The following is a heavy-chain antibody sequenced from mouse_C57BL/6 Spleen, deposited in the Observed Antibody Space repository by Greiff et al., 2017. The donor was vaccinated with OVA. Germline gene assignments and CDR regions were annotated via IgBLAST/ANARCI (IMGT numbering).Heavy chain of an antibody. CDR2: ISDGGSYT. V-gene: IGHV5-4*01. D-gene: IGHD1-1*01. Sequence: EVQRVESGGGLVKPGGSLKLSCAASGFTFSSYAMSWVRQTPEQRLEWVATISDGGSYTYYPDNVKGRFTISRDNAKNHLYLQMSHLKSEDTAMYYCARDGGTTVGAMDYWGQGTSVTVSS. CDR3: ARDGGTTVGAMDY. CDR1: GFTFSSYA. J-gene: IGHJ4*01.